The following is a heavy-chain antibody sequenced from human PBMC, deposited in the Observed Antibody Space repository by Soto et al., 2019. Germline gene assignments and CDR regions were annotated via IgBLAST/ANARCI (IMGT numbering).Heavy chain of an antibody. Sequence: PSETLSLTCTVSGGSISSYYWSWIRQPPGKGLEWIGYIYYSGSTNYNPSLKSRVTISVDTSKNQFSLKLSSVTAADTAAYYCAKYSSGWYAFFDYWGQGTLVTVSS. D-gene: IGHD6-19*01. CDR3: AKYSSGWYAFFDY. CDR2: IYYSGST. CDR1: GGSISSYY. J-gene: IGHJ4*02. V-gene: IGHV4-59*08.